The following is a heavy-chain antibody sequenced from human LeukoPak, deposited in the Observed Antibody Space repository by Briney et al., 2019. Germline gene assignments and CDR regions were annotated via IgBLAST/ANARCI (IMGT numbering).Heavy chain of an antibody. V-gene: IGHV4-4*07. J-gene: IGHJ4*02. CDR1: GGSISSYY. CDR3: GRFYFDSSGVIGDY. D-gene: IGHD3-22*01. CDR2: IYTSGST. Sequence: PSETLSLTCTVSGGSISSYYWSWIRQPAGKGLEWIGRIYTSGSTTYNPSLKSRVTISVDKSKNQISLKLSSVTAADTAVYYCGRFYFDSSGVIGDYWGQGTLITVSS.